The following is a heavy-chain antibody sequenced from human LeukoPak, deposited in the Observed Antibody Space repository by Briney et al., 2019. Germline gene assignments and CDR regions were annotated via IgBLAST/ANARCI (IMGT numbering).Heavy chain of an antibody. D-gene: IGHD2-21*02. CDR3: ARDHDFAFDN. V-gene: IGHV3-48*01. CDR2: IRDSGTT. CDR1: GFTFSTYP. J-gene: IGHJ4*02. Sequence: GGSLRLSCAASGFTFSTYPMNWVRQAPGKGLEWISHIRDSGTTDYADSVKGRFTISRDNAENSLYLQLSSLRAEDTAVYYCARDHDFAFDNWGQGTLVTVSS.